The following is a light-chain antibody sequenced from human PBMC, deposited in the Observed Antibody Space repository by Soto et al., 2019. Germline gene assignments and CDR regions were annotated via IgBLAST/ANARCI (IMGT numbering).Light chain of an antibody. CDR2: AAY. CDR1: QGISNY. J-gene: IGKJ4*01. Sequence: DIQMTQSPSSVSASVGERVNITCRASQGISNYLAWYQQKPGKVTKLLIYAAYTLQSGVQSRFIGSGSGTDFTLEISSLQPEDIATYNCQKYNSAPLTFGGGTRVEI. CDR3: QKYNSAPLT. V-gene: IGKV1-27*01.